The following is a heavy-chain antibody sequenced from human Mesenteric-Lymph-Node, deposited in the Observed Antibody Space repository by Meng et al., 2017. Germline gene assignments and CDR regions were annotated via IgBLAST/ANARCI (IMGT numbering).Heavy chain of an antibody. Sequence: GRLQQSGPGLVVPSQTRAFPCTVSVGSSISINGWSWVRQPPGKGLGWIGEIYHSGSTSDNPSLKSRVTIAVDKSKNQFSLKLSSVTAADTAVYYCARAVYCGGDCYPFDYWGQGTLVTVSS. CDR2: IYHSGST. V-gene: IGHV4-4*02. J-gene: IGHJ4*02. CDR1: VGSSISING. CDR3: ARAVYCGGDCYPFDY. D-gene: IGHD2-21*02.